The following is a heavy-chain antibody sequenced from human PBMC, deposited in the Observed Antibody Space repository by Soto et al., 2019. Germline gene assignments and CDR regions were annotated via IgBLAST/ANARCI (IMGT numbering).Heavy chain of an antibody. Sequence: QVQLVQSGAEVKKPGASVKVSCKVSGYTLTELSMHWVRQAPGKGLEWMGGFDREDGETIYAQKFQGRVTMTEDTSTDTAYMELSSLRSEDTAVYYCATEVHGDDILTGYLYRNCFDPWGQGTLVTVSS. J-gene: IGHJ5*02. CDR1: GYTLTELS. CDR2: FDREDGET. CDR3: ATEVHGDDILTGYLYRNCFDP. D-gene: IGHD3-9*01. V-gene: IGHV1-24*01.